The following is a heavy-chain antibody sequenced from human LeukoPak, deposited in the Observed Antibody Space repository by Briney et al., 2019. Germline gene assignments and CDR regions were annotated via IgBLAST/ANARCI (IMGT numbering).Heavy chain of an antibody. J-gene: IGHJ4*02. CDR3: ARELTVAGLLE. CDR1: GFTFSSYA. V-gene: IGHV4-39*07. D-gene: IGHD6-19*01. CDR2: IYYSGST. Sequence: GSLRLSCAASGFTFSSYAMSWIRQPPGKGLEWIGSIYYSGSTYYNPSLKSRVTISVDTSKNQFSLKLSSVTAADTAVYYCARELTVAGLLEWGQGTLVTVSS.